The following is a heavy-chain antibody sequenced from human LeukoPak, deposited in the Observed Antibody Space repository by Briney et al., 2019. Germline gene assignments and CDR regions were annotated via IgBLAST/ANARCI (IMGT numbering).Heavy chain of an antibody. Sequence: SVKVSCKASGGTFSSYAISWVRQAPGQGLEWMGGIIPIFGTANYAQKFQGRVTITADEPTSTAYMELSSLRSEDTAVYYCARSDTGDTAMAYFDYWGQGTLVTVSS. CDR3: ARSDTGDTAMAYFDY. CDR1: GGTFSSYA. V-gene: IGHV1-69*13. J-gene: IGHJ4*02. D-gene: IGHD5-18*01. CDR2: IIPIFGTA.